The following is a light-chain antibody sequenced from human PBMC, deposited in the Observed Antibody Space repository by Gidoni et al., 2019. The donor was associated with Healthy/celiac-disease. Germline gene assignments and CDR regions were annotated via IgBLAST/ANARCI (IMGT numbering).Light chain of an antibody. J-gene: IGKJ1*01. V-gene: IGKV3-15*01. CDR1: QSVSSN. CDR2: GAA. CDR3: QQYNNWPPWT. Sequence: IVTSQSPAPLSVSPGERATLSCRASQSVSSNLAWYQQKPGQAPRLLIYGAATRATGIPARFSGSGSGTEFTLTISSLQSEDFAVYYCQQYNNWPPWTFGQGTKVEIK.